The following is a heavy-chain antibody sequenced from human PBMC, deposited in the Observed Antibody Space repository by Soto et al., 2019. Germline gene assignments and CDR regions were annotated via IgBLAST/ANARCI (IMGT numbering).Heavy chain of an antibody. J-gene: IGHJ6*02. CDR3: AKGYSSSWYGYYYYGMDG. Sequence: AXPPRISCAASGFPFSSYGTHWVRKDPGKGLEWVAVISYEGSNKYYADSVKGRFTISRDNSKNTLYLQMNSLRAEDTAVYYCAKGYSSSWYGYYYYGMDGWGQGTTVTFSS. CDR2: ISYEGSNK. D-gene: IGHD6-13*01. V-gene: IGHV3-30*18. CDR1: GFPFSSYG.